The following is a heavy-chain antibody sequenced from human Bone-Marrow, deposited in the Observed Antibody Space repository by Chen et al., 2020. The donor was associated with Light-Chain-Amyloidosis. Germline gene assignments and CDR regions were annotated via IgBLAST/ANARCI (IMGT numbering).Heavy chain of an antibody. D-gene: IGHD6-19*01. V-gene: IGHV3-30*02. CDR1: GFTFSSYD. Sequence: QVQLVESGGGVVQPGGSLRLSCAASGFTFSSYDMHWVRQAPGKGLEWVEFIRYDGSNKYYADSVKGRFTISRDNSKNTLYLQMNSLRAEDTAVYYCARYSSVWLHFDYWGQGTLVTVSS. J-gene: IGHJ4*02. CDR3: ARYSSVWLHFDY. CDR2: IRYDGSNK.